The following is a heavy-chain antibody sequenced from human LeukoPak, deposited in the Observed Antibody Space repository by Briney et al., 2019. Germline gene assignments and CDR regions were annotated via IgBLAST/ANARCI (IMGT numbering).Heavy chain of an antibody. J-gene: IGHJ4*02. CDR3: ARECIAAAGRGFDY. CDR1: GFTFSSYA. CDR2: ISGSGGST. Sequence: GGSLRLSCAASGFTFSSYAMSWVRQAPGKGMEWVSAISGSGGSTYYADSVKGRFTISRDNSKNTLYLQMNSLRAEDTAGYYCARECIAAAGRGFDYWGQGTLVTVSP. V-gene: IGHV3-23*01. D-gene: IGHD6-13*01.